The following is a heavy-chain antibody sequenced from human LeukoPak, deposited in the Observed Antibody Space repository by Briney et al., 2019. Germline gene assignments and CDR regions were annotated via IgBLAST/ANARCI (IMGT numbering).Heavy chain of an antibody. CDR3: AKQGNFVGSGSYSENWFDF. CDR1: GYPFTNYD. V-gene: IGHV1-8*01. CDR2: MNPNNGNT. D-gene: IGHD3-10*01. J-gene: IGHJ5*01. Sequence: ASVKVSCKASGYPFTNYDINWVRQAAGQGLEWMGWMNPNNGNTGDAQKFQGRVTMTRDTSIDTAYMELGSLTSEDPAVYYCAKQGNFVGSGSYSENWFDFWGQGNLVTVSS.